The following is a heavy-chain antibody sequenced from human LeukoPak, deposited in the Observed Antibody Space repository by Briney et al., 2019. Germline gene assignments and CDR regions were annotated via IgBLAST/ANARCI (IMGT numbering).Heavy chain of an antibody. CDR1: GGTFSSYA. J-gene: IGHJ4*02. D-gene: IGHD3-3*01. V-gene: IGHV1-69*05. CDR3: ARDRGVLRFLVWLGDYFDY. Sequence: SVKVSCKASGGTFSSYAISWVRQAPGQGLEWMGRIIPIFGTANYAQKFQGRVTITTDESTSTAYMELSSLRSEDTAVYYCARDRGVLRFLVWLGDYFDYWGQGTLVTVSS. CDR2: IIPIFGTA.